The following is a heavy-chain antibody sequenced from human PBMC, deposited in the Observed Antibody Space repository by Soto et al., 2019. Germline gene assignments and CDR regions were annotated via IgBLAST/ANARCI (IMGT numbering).Heavy chain of an antibody. V-gene: IGHV3-23*01. J-gene: IGHJ3*02. Sequence: GGSLRLSCAASGFTFSSFGMSWVRQAPGQGLEWVSAISGSGGSTYYADSVNGRFIISRDNSKNTLYLQMNSLGAEDTALYYCAKGGRTLAAHRSGIDTFDIWGQGTVVTVSS. CDR2: ISGSGGST. CDR3: AKGGRTLAAHRSGIDTFDI. CDR1: GFTFSSFG. D-gene: IGHD6-6*01.